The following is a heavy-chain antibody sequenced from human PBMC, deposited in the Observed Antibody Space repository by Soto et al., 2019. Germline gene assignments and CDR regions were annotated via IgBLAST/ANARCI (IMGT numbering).Heavy chain of an antibody. Sequence: ASVKVSCKASGYTFTSYGISWVRQAPGQGLEWMGWISAYNGNTNYAQKLQGRVTMTTDTSTSTAYMELRSLRSDDTAVYYCARIPKIPFPSTFRGYAFDIWGQGTMVTVSS. J-gene: IGHJ3*02. CDR3: ARIPKIPFPSTFRGYAFDI. V-gene: IGHV1-18*01. CDR2: ISAYNGNT. CDR1: GYTFTSYG. D-gene: IGHD3-10*01.